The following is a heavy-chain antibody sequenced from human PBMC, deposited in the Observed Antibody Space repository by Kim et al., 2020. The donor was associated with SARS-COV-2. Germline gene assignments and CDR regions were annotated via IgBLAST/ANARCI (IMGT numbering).Heavy chain of an antibody. Sequence: IYYADSVKGRFTSSRDNAKNSLYLQMNSLRAEDTAVYYCARDRWLRFFDYWGQGTLVTVSS. CDR3: ARDRWLRFFDY. J-gene: IGHJ4*02. CDR2: I. V-gene: IGHV3-11*01. D-gene: IGHD5-12*01.